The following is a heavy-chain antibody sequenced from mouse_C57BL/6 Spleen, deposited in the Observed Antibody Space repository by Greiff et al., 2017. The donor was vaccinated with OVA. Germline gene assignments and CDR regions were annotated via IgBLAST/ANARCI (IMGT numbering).Heavy chain of an antibody. J-gene: IGHJ2*01. Sequence: QVQLQQPGTELVKPGASVKLSCKASGYTFTSYWMHWVKQRPGQGLEWIGIINPSNGGTNYNEKFKSKATLTVDKSSSTSYMQLSSLTSEDSAVYYCARGDYYGCPCDYWGQGTTLTVSS. CDR1: GYTFTSYW. D-gene: IGHD1-1*01. CDR3: ARGDYYGCPCDY. CDR2: INPSNGGT. V-gene: IGHV1-53*01.